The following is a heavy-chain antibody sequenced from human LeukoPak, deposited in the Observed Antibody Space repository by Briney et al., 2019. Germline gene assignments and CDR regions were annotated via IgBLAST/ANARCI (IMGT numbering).Heavy chain of an antibody. J-gene: IGHJ3*02. Sequence: GGSLRLSCAASGSTFSSYAMSWVRQAPGKGLEWVSAISGSGGSTYYADSVKGRFTISRDNSKNTLYLQMNSLRAEDTAVYYCAKAPHDYGDYLAAFDIWGQGTMVTVSS. V-gene: IGHV3-23*01. CDR2: ISGSGGST. D-gene: IGHD4-17*01. CDR3: AKAPHDYGDYLAAFDI. CDR1: GSTFSSYA.